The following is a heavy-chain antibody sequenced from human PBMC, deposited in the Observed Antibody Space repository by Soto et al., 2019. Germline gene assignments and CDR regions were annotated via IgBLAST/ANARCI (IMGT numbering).Heavy chain of an antibody. CDR2: IIPIFGTA. J-gene: IGHJ4*02. CDR1: GGTFSSYA. Sequence: QVPLVQSGAEVKKPGSSVKVSCTASGGTFSSYAISWVRQAPGQGLEWMGGIIPIFGTADYAQKFQGRVTITADESTSTAYMELSSLRSEDTAVYYCASPYSSGWYGGFDYWGQGTLVTVSS. CDR3: ASPYSSGWYGGFDY. V-gene: IGHV1-69*12. D-gene: IGHD6-19*01.